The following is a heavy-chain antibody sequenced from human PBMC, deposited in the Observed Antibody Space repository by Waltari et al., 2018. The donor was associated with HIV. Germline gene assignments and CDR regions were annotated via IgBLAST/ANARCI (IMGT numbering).Heavy chain of an antibody. CDR1: GGSINNYY. V-gene: IGHV4-59*01. CDR3: ARGASNWYFDL. CDR2: IFYSGTT. J-gene: IGHJ2*01. D-gene: IGHD2-2*01. Sequence: QVQLQESGPGLVKPSETLSLTCTVSGGSINNYYGTWIRQPPGKGLEYIGYIFYSGTTNYNPSLKSRVTISVDTSKNQFSLRLSAVTAADTAIYYCARGASNWYFDLWGRGTLVTVSS.